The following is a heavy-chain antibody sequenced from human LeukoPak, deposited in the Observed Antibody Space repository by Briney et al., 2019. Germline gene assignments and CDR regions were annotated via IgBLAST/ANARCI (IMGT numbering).Heavy chain of an antibody. V-gene: IGHV4-59*08. D-gene: IGHD6-19*01. CDR1: GGSISTYY. CDR2: IYYTGYT. Sequence: SETLSLTCTVSGGSISTYYWTWIRQPPGKGLEWIGCIYYTGYTGYNPSLESRVTISLDTSNNQFSLRLSSVTAADTAVYYCARGTWSAGMNMRGYYFDYWGQGTLVTVPS. CDR3: ARGTWSAGMNMRGYYFDY. J-gene: IGHJ4*02.